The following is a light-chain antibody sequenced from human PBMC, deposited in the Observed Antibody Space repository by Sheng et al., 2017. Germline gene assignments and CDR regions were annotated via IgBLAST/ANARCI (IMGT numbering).Light chain of an antibody. CDR1: SSNIGNNY. V-gene: IGLV1-51*01. CDR2: DDN. CDR3: GTWDSGLSAGV. J-gene: IGLJ3*02. Sequence: QSVLTQPPSVSAAPGQKVTISCSGSSSNIGNNYVSWYQHLSGTAPKLLIYDDNERPSGISDRFSGSKSGTSATLGISGLQTGDEADYYCGTWDSGLSAGVFGGGTRLTVL.